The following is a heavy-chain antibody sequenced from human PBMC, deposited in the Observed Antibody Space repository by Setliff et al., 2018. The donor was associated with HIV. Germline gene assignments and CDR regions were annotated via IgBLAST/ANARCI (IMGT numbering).Heavy chain of an antibody. Sequence: SVKVSCKTSGGTFSSYAVSWVRQAPGQGLEWMGGIIPIFGTTKYAQKFQGRVTITADESTSTAYMELSSLRSEDTAVYYCARGIQPFYYYYMDVWGKGTTVTVSS. V-gene: IGHV1-69*13. CDR2: IIPIFGTT. J-gene: IGHJ6*03. CDR1: GGTFSSYA. CDR3: ARGIQPFYYYYMDV. D-gene: IGHD2-2*01.